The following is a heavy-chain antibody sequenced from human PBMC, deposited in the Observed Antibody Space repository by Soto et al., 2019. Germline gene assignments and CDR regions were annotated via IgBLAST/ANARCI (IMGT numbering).Heavy chain of an antibody. CDR3: TTTPSIVGATRGY. Sequence: EVQLVESGGGLVKPGGSLRLSCAASGFTFSNAWMNWVRQAPGKGLEWVGRIKSKTDGGTTDYAAPVKGRFTISRDDSKSTLYLQMNSLKTEDTAVYYCTTTPSIVGATRGYWGQGTLVTVSS. CDR1: GFTFSNAW. CDR2: IKSKTDGGTT. V-gene: IGHV3-15*07. D-gene: IGHD1-26*01. J-gene: IGHJ4*02.